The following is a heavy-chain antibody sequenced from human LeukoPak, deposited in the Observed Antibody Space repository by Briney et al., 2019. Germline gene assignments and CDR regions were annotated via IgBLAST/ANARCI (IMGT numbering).Heavy chain of an antibody. CDR2: IIPILGIA. Sequence: GSSVKVSCKASGGTFSSYAISWVRQAPGQGLEWMGRIIPILGIANYAQKFQGRVTITADKSTSTAYMELSSLRSEDTAVYYCARDTMLVVAAPYGMDVWGQGTTVTVSS. CDR1: GGTFSSYA. D-gene: IGHD2-15*01. V-gene: IGHV1-69*04. CDR3: ARDTMLVVAAPYGMDV. J-gene: IGHJ6*02.